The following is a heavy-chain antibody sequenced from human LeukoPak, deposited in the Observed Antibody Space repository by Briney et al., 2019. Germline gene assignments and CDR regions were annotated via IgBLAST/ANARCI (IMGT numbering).Heavy chain of an antibody. Sequence: GGSLRLSCAASGFTFSSYGMHWVRQAPGKGLEWVAVIWYDGSNKYYADSVKGRFTISRDNSKNTLYLQMNSLSAEDTAVYYCARDFSYRSGSYYYYYGMDVWGKGTTVTVSS. V-gene: IGHV3-33*01. CDR3: ARDFSYRSGSYYYYYGMDV. CDR1: GFTFSSYG. D-gene: IGHD3-10*01. CDR2: IWYDGSNK. J-gene: IGHJ6*04.